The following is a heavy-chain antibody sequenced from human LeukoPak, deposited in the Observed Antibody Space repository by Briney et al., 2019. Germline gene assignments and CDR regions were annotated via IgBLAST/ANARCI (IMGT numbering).Heavy chain of an antibody. V-gene: IGHV5-51*01. CDR3: AGRAYSYEDQDYSFDY. CDR1: GYTFTTYW. CDR2: IYPGDSDT. J-gene: IGHJ4*02. D-gene: IGHD5-12*01. Sequence: GESLKISCKGSGYTFTTYWIAWVRQMPGKGLEWMGIIYPGDSDTRYNPSIQGQVTISVDKSVNTAYLQWSSLKASDTAFYYCAGRAYSYEDQDYSFDYWGQGSLVTVSS.